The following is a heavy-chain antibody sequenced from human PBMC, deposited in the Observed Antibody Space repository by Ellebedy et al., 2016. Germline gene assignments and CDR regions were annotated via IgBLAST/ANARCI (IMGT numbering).Heavy chain of an antibody. D-gene: IGHD2/OR15-2a*01. J-gene: IGHJ2*01. Sequence: SVKVSXXASGGTFSSYAISWVRQAPGQGLEWMGGIIPIFGTANYAQKFQGRVTITADESTSTAYMELSSLRSEDTAVYYCATGSTTTNTNWYFDLWGRGTLVTVSS. CDR1: GGTFSSYA. CDR3: ATGSTTTNTNWYFDL. V-gene: IGHV1-69*13. CDR2: IIPIFGTA.